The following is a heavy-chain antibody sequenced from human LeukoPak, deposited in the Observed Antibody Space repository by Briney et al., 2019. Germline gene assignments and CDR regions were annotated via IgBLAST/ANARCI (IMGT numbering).Heavy chain of an antibody. CDR1: GFTFSNYA. CDR2: ISGSGGST. D-gene: IGHD4-23*01. Sequence: GGSLRLSCAASGFTFSNYAMSWVRQAPGKGLEWVSAISGSGGSTYYADSVKGRFTISRDNSKNTLYLQMNSLRAEDTAVYYCAKDLSDDYGGKPPYYYYGMDVWGQGTTVTVSS. CDR3: AKDLSDDYGGKPPYYYYGMDV. J-gene: IGHJ6*02. V-gene: IGHV3-23*01.